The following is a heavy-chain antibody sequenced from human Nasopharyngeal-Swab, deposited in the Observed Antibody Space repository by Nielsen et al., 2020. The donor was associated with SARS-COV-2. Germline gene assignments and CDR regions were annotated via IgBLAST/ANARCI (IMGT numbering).Heavy chain of an antibody. J-gene: IGHJ6*03. CDR2: IHYSGST. V-gene: IGHV4-59*01. CDR1: GGSISSYY. D-gene: IGHD3-9*01. CDR3: ERISTSYYDILTGYYGYYYMDV. Sequence: SETLSLTCTVSGGSISSYYWSWIRQPPGKGLEWIGYIHYSGSTNYNPSLKSRVNISVDTSKNQFSLKLSSVTAADTAVYYCERISTSYYDILTGYYGYYYMDVWGKGTTVTVSS.